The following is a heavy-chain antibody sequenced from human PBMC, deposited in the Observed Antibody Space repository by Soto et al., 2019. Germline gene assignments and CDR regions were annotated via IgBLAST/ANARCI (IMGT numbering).Heavy chain of an antibody. V-gene: IGHV3-23*01. Sequence: EVQLLESGGDLVQPGGSLRLSCAATGFTFSNYGMSWVRQAPGKGLEWVSAISSSGGVTYYADSVKGRFTISRENARNTLSRPMNGIRAEQTAVCYRAKRGSDSWYIEHRGRGTLVAVCS. CDR3: AKRGSDSWYIEH. CDR1: GFTFSNYG. CDR2: ISSSGGVT. J-gene: IGHJ2*01. D-gene: IGHD3-22*01.